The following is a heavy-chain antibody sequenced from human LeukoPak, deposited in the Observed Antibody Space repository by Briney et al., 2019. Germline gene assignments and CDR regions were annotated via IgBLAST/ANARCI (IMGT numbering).Heavy chain of an antibody. V-gene: IGHV4-4*07. CDR1: GVSISSYY. CDR2: IYASGNT. D-gene: IGHD2-15*01. J-gene: IGHJ4*02. Sequence: SETLSLTCTVSGVSISSYYWSWIRQPAGKGLEWIGRIYASGNTNYNPSLKSRVTMSVDKSKNQLPLKLSSVTAADTAVYYCARDWVYCSGVSCFVFDYWGQGTLVTVSS. CDR3: ARDWVYCSGVSCFVFDY.